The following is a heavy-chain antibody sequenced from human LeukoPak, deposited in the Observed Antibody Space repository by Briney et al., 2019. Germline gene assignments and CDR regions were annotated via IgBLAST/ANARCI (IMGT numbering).Heavy chain of an antibody. CDR3: ARGDINWNRSYFDY. CDR2: ISNDGDYK. CDR1: GFTFRSYA. D-gene: IGHD1-1*01. V-gene: IGHV3-30*01. J-gene: IGHJ4*02. Sequence: GGTLRLSCAASGFTFRSYAMHWVRQAPDKGLEWVALISNDGDYKYYADSVKGRFTISRDNSKYTFYLQMNGLRAEDTALYYCARGDINWNRSYFDYWGQGTLVTVSS.